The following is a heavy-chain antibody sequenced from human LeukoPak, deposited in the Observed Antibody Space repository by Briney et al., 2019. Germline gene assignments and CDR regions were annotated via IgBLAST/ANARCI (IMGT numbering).Heavy chain of an antibody. Sequence: SETLSLTCAVSGDSINSRSYYWAWIRQPPGKGLEWIGSIYHSESTYYNPSLKSRVTISLDTSKNQFSLKLSSVTAADTAVYYCASSGSYFYYYYYMDVWGKGTTVTVSS. D-gene: IGHD1-26*01. V-gene: IGHV4-39*01. CDR2: IYHSEST. CDR3: ASSGSYFYYYYYMDV. J-gene: IGHJ6*03. CDR1: GDSINSRSYY.